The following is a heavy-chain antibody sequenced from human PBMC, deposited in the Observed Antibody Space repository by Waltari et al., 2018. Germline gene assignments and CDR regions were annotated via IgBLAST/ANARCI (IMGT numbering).Heavy chain of an antibody. CDR3: AREGRISYDY. CDR2: ISSSSSYI. Sequence: EVQLVESGGGLVKPGGSLRLSCAASGFTFSSYSMNWVRQAPGRGWEWVSVISSSSSYIYYADSVKGRFTISRDNAKNSLYLQRNSLRAEDTAVYYCAREGRISYDYWGQGTLVTVSS. CDR1: GFTFSSYS. J-gene: IGHJ4*02. V-gene: IGHV3-21*01. D-gene: IGHD1-20*01.